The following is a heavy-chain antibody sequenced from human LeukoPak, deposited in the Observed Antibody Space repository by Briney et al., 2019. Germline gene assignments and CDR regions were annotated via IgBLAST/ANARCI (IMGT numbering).Heavy chain of an antibody. J-gene: IGHJ4*02. V-gene: IGHV3-43*01. CDR3: AKDSGIVVAGTGAIDF. CDR1: GFTFDDYT. D-gene: IGHD6-19*01. CDR2: ISWDGGST. Sequence: GGSLRLSCAASGFTFDDYTMHWVRQAPGKGLEWVSLISWDGGSTYYADSVKGRFTISRDNSKNSLYLQMNSLRTEDTALYYCAKDSGIVVAGTGAIDFWGQGTLVTVSS.